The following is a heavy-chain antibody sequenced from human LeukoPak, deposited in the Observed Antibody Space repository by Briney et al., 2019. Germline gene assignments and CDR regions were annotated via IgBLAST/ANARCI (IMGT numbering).Heavy chain of an antibody. CDR1: GFTFTSYS. V-gene: IGHV3-21*04. D-gene: IGHD4-17*01. Sequence: PGGSLRLSCAASGFTFTSYSMNWVRQAPGKGLEWVSSISSSSSYIYYADSVKGRFTISRDNAKNSVYLQMNSLRAEDTAVYYCAKIGVDDYAFYYYYMDVWGKGTTVTVSS. CDR2: ISSSSSYI. J-gene: IGHJ6*03. CDR3: AKIGVDDYAFYYYYMDV.